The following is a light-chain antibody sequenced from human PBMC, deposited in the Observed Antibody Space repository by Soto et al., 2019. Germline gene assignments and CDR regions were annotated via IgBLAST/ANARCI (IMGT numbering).Light chain of an antibody. Sequence: QAVVTQPPSASGTPGQRVTISCSGSSSNIGGNTVNWYQQLPGTAPKLLIYSNNQGPSGVPDRFSGSKSGTSASLAISGLQSEDEADYYCAAWDNSLNGVVFGGGTKLTVL. V-gene: IGLV1-44*01. CDR2: SNN. CDR3: AAWDNSLNGVV. J-gene: IGLJ2*01. CDR1: SSNIGGNT.